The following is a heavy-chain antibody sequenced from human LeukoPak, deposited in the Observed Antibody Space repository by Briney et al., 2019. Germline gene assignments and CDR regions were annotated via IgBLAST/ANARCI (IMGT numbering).Heavy chain of an antibody. CDR2: IYYSGST. D-gene: IGHD5-24*01. J-gene: IGHJ3*02. CDR3: AREWRWLQHDAFDI. CDR1: GGSISSYY. Sequence: SETLSLTCTVSGGSISSYYWSWIRQPPGKGLEWIGYIYYSGSTNYNPSLKSRVTISEDTSKNQSSLKLSSVTAADTAVYYCAREWRWLQHDAFDIWGQGTMVTVSS. V-gene: IGHV4-59*01.